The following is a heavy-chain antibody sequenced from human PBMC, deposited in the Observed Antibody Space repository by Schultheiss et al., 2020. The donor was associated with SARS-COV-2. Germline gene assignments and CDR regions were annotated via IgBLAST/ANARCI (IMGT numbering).Heavy chain of an antibody. J-gene: IGHJ4*02. D-gene: IGHD6-19*01. V-gene: IGHV3-30*07. Sequence: GGSLRLSCAASGFTFSSYAMHWVRQAPGKGLEWVAVISYDGSNKYYADSVKGRFTISRDNSKNTLYLQMNSLRAEDTAVYYCARDIAVAGGGGMDYWGQGTLVTVSS. CDR1: GFTFSSYA. CDR3: ARDIAVAGGGGMDY. CDR2: ISYDGSNK.